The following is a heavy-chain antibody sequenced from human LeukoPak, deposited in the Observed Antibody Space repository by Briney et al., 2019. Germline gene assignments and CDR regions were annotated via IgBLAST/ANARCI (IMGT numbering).Heavy chain of an antibody. V-gene: IGHV3-11*04. CDR3: ARDLDYYGSGSTYESFDY. CDR2: ISSSGSTI. J-gene: IGHJ4*02. CDR1: GFTFSDYY. Sequence: GGSLRLSCAASGFTFSDYYMSWIRQAPGKGLEWVSYISSSGSTIYYADSVKGRFTISRDNAKNSLYLQMNNLRAEDTAVYYCARDLDYYGSGSTYESFDYWGQGTLVTVSS. D-gene: IGHD3-10*01.